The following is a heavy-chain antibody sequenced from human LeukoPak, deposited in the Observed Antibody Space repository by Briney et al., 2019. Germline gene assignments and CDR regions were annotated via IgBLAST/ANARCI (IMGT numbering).Heavy chain of an antibody. CDR2: IYYSGST. Sequence: PSETLSLTCTVSGGSISSYYWSWIRQPPGKGLEWIGYIYYSGSTNYNPSLKSRVTISVDTSKNQFSLKLSSVTAADTAVYYCARQGRSILRYFDWWGQGTLVTVSS. CDR3: ARQGRSILRYFDW. J-gene: IGHJ4*02. V-gene: IGHV4-59*01. CDR1: GGSISSYY. D-gene: IGHD3-9*01.